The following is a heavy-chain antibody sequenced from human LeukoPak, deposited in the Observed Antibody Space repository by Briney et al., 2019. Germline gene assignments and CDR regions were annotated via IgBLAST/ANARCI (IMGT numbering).Heavy chain of an antibody. CDR1: GFTFDDYA. Sequence: GGSLRLSCAASGFTFDDYAMHWVRQAPGKGLEWVSGISWNSGSIGYADSVKGRFTISRDNAKNSLYLQMNSLRAEDTALYYCASTLEVGAWGQGTLVTVSS. CDR2: ISWNSGSI. D-gene: IGHD3-16*01. CDR3: ASTLEVGA. V-gene: IGHV3-9*01. J-gene: IGHJ5*02.